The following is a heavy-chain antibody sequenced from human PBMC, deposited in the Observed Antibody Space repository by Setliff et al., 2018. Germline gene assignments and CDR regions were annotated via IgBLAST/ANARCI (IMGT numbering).Heavy chain of an antibody. CDR3: ATSTWELGGFDY. V-gene: IGHV1-3*01. D-gene: IGHD1-26*01. J-gene: IGHJ4*02. CDR2: INAGNGNT. Sequence: GASVKVSCKASGYTFTSYAMHWVRQAPGQRLEWMGWINAGNGNTKYSQKFQGRVTITRDTSTDTAYMELSSLRSEDTAVYYCATSTWELGGFDYWGQGTLVTVSS. CDR1: GYTFTSYA.